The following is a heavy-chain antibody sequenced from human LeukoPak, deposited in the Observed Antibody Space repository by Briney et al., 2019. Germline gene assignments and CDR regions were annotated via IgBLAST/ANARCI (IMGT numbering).Heavy chain of an antibody. CDR1: GYTLTELS. J-gene: IGHJ3*02. CDR3: ATVIGWFGEANDAFDI. CDR2: FDPEDVET. Sequence: ASVKLSCKVSGYTLTELSMHWVRQAPGKGLEWMGGFDPEDVETIYAQKFQGRGTMTEDTSTDTAYMELSSLRAEDTAVYYCATVIGWFGEANDAFDIWGRRTMVSVSS. D-gene: IGHD3-10*01. V-gene: IGHV1-24*01.